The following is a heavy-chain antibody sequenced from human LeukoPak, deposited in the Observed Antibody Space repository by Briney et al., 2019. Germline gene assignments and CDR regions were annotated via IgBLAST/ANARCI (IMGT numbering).Heavy chain of an antibody. Sequence: SETLSLTCTVSGGFISDFYWSWLRQPPGKGLEWIGYMFYSSSTNYSPSLKSRVSISVDTSKNQFSLNLTSVTAADTAVYYCARVLGGLPVIWGPGSLVTVSS. J-gene: IGHJ4*02. V-gene: IGHV4-59*01. CDR3: ARVLGGLPVI. CDR1: GGFISDFY. D-gene: IGHD3-16*01. CDR2: MFYSSST.